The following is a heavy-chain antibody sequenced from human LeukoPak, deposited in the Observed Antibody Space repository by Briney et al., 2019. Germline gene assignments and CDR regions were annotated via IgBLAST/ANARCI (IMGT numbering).Heavy chain of an antibody. CDR3: AKDMNIVATTQYYFDY. J-gene: IGHJ4*02. CDR1: GFSFSSSG. CDR2: IRYDGSNK. D-gene: IGHD5-12*01. Sequence: PGGPLRLSCAAPGFSFSSSGMHSARQPPPKGLFSHAFIRYDGSNKYYADSVKGRFTISRDNSKNTLYLQMNSLRAEDTAVYYCAKDMNIVATTQYYFDYWGQGTLVTVSS. V-gene: IGHV3-30*02.